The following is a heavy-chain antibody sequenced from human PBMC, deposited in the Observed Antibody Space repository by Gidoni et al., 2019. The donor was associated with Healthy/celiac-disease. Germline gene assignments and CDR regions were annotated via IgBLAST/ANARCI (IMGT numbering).Heavy chain of an antibody. CDR2: IKQDGSEK. V-gene: IGHV3-7*01. Sequence: EVQLVESGGGLVQPGGSLRLSCAASGFTFSSYWMSWVRQAPGKGLEWVANIKQDGSEKYYVDSVKGRFTIARDNAKNALYLQRNSLRAEDTAVYYCARDVSPYSYGAANRFDYWGQGTLVTVSS. D-gene: IGHD5-18*01. J-gene: IGHJ4*02. CDR3: ARDVSPYSYGAANRFDY. CDR1: GFTFSSYW.